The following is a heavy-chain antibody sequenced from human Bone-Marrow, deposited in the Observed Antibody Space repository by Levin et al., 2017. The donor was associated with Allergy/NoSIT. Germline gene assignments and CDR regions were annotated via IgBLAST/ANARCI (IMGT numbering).Heavy chain of an antibody. D-gene: IGHD3-16*01. CDR1: GYPFIGYY. V-gene: IGHV1-2*02. CDR3: ARAPSKINGLDV. CDR2: INPNSGGT. J-gene: IGHJ6*02. Sequence: PAASVKVSCKASGYPFIGYYIHWVRQAPGQGLEWMGWINPNSGGTNYARKYQGRVTMTRDTSISTAHMELNSLTYEDTAVYYCARAPSKINGLDVWGPGTIVTVAS.